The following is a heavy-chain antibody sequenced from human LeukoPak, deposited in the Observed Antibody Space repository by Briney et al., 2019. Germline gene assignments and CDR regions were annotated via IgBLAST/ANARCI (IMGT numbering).Heavy chain of an antibody. CDR3: ARHFTVTTRFELYYFDY. D-gene: IGHD4-4*01. Sequence: GGSLRLSCAASGFTFSSYAMSWVRQAPGKGLEWVSAISGSGGSTYYADSVKGRFTISRDNSKNTLYLQMNSLRAEDTAVYYCARHFTVTTRFELYYFDYWGQGTLVTVSS. J-gene: IGHJ4*02. V-gene: IGHV3-23*01. CDR2: ISGSGGST. CDR1: GFTFSSYA.